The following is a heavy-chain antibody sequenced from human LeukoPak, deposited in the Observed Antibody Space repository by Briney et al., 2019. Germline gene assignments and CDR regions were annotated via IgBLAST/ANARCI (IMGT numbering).Heavy chain of an antibody. CDR2: IRYDGSNK. CDR1: GFTFSSYG. CDR3: AKDGVGARNWFDP. Sequence: GGSLRLSCAASGFTFSSYGMHWVRQAPGKGLEWVAFIRYDGSNKYYADSVKGRFTISRDNSKNTLYLQMNSLRAEDTAVYYCAKDGVGARNWFDPWGQGTLVTVSS. V-gene: IGHV3-30*02. D-gene: IGHD1-26*01. J-gene: IGHJ5*02.